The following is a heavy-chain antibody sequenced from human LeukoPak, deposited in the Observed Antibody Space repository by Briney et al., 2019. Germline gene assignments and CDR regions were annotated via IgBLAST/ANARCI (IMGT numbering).Heavy chain of an antibody. J-gene: IGHJ4*02. CDR3: ARGGWELPPYYFDY. D-gene: IGHD1-26*01. CDR1: GFTASSNY. Sequence: PGGSLRLSCAASGFTASSNYMSWVRQAPGKGLEWVSVIYSGGSTYYADSVKGRFTISRDNSKNTLYLQMNSLRAEDTAFYYCARGGWELPPYYFDYWGQGTLVTVSS. CDR2: IYSGGST. V-gene: IGHV3-53*01.